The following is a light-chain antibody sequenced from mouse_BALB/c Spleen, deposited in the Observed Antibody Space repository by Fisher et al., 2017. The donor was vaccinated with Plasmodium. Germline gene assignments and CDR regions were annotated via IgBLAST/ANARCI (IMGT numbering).Light chain of an antibody. CDR1: QTLVHSYGSTY. V-gene: IGKV1-110*01. CDR3: SQSQHVPLT. CDR2: KVS. Sequence: DIVMTQSPLSLPVSLGDQASISCRSSQTLVHSYGSTYLHWYLQKPGQSPKLLIYKVSNRFSGVPDRFSGSGSGTDFTLKISRVEAEDLGVYFCSQSQHVPLTFGGGTKLEIK. J-gene: IGKJ1*01.